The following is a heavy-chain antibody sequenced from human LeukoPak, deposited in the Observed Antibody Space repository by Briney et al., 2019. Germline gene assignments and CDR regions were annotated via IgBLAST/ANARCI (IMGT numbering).Heavy chain of an antibody. CDR2: ISGSGGST. CDR3: AKRGTYYYGSGPPVDYMDV. CDR1: GFTFSSYS. D-gene: IGHD3-10*01. V-gene: IGHV3-23*01. Sequence: GGSLRLSCAASGFTFSSYSMNWVRQAPGKGLEWVSAISGSGGSTYYADSVKGRFTISRDNSKNTLYLQMNSLRAEDTAVYYCAKRGTYYYGSGPPVDYMDVWGKGTTVTVSS. J-gene: IGHJ6*03.